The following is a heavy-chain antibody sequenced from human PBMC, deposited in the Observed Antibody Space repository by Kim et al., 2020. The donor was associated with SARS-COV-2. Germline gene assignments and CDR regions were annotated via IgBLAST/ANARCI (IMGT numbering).Heavy chain of an antibody. CDR2: IYTSGST. D-gene: IGHD3-3*01. CDR1: GGSISSGSYY. J-gene: IGHJ6*02. Sequence: SETLSLTCTVSGGSISSGSYYWSWIRQPAGKGLEWIGRIYTSGSTNYNPSLKSRVTISVDTSKNQFSLKLSTVTAADTAVYYCASDSLRFFEPYGMDVWGQGTTVTVSS. V-gene: IGHV4-61*02. CDR3: ASDSLRFFEPYGMDV.